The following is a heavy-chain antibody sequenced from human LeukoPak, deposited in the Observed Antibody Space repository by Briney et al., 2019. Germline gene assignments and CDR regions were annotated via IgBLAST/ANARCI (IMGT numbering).Heavy chain of an antibody. CDR3: TRGYCSSTSCSGWFDP. Sequence: GSLRLSCTASGFTFGDYAMSWFRQAPGKGLEWVGFIRSKAYGGTTEYAASVKGRFTISRDDSKSIAYLQMNSLKTEDTAVYYCTRGYCSSTSCSGWFDPWGQGTLVTVSS. CDR2: IRSKAYGGTT. D-gene: IGHD2-2*01. J-gene: IGHJ5*02. CDR1: GFTFGDYA. V-gene: IGHV3-49*03.